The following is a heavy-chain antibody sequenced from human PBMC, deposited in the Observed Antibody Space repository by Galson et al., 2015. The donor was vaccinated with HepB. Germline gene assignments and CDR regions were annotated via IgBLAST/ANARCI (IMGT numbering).Heavy chain of an antibody. CDR1: GYTFTSYA. V-gene: IGHV1-3*01. J-gene: IGHJ6*02. D-gene: IGHD2-2*01. CDR3: ARVWHCSSTSCPYYYYGMDV. Sequence: SVKVSCKASGYTFTSYAMHWVRQAPGQRLEWMGWINAGNGNTKYSQKFQGRVTITRDTSASTAYMELSSLRSEDTAVYYCARVWHCSSTSCPYYYYGMDVWGQGTTVTVSS. CDR2: INAGNGNT.